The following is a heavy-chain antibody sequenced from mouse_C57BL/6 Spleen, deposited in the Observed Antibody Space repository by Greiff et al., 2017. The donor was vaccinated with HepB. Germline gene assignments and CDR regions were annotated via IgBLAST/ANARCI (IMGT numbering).Heavy chain of an antibody. D-gene: IGHD2-14*01. J-gene: IGHJ3*01. CDR1: GFTFSSYA. CDR3: ARGVGYEGPRFAY. Sequence: EVKLVESGGGLVKPGGSLKLSCAASGFTFSSYAMSWVRQTPEKRLEWVATISDGGSYTYYPDNVKGRFTISRDNAKNNLYLQMSHLKSEDTAMYYWARGVGYEGPRFAYWGEGTLVTVSA. V-gene: IGHV5-4*03. CDR2: ISDGGSYT.